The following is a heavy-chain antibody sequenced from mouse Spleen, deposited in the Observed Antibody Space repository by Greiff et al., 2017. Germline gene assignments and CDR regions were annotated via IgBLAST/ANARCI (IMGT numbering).Heavy chain of an antibody. CDR3: AGQLGRWYLDV. J-gene: IGHJ1*01. CDR2: ISSGGSYT. V-gene: IGHV5-9-3*01. D-gene: IGHD3-3*01. CDR1: GFTFSSYA. Sequence: EVKVVESGGGLVKPGGSLKLSCAASGFTFSSYAMSWVRQTPEKRLEWVATISSGGSYTYYPDSVKGRFTISRDNAKNTLYLQMSSLRSEDTAMYYCAGQLGRWYLDVWGAGTTVTVSS.